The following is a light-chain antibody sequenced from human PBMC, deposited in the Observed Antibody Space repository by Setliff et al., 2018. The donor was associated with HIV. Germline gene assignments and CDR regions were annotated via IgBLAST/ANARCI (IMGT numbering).Light chain of an antibody. CDR3: CSYAGSFYV. CDR2: DVS. Sequence: QSALTQPASVSGSPGQSITISCTGTSSDIGGYNYVSWYQQHPGKAPKLMIYDVSQRPSGVPDRFSGSKSGNTASLTISGLQAEDEADYYCCSYAGSFYVFGTGTKVT. CDR1: SSDIGGYNY. V-gene: IGLV2-11*01. J-gene: IGLJ1*01.